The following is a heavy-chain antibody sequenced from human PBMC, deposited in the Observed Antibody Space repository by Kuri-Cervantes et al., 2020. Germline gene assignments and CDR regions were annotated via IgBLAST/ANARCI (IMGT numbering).Heavy chain of an antibody. Sequence: GGSLRLSCAASGFTFSTYTMNWVRQAPGKGLEWVANINQDGSEKYYVDSLKGRFTISRDNAKNSLFLHMNSLRAEDTAVYYCTRHEFGVWNSGSYYDDYWGQGTLVTVSS. CDR3: TRHEFGVWNSGSYYDDY. V-gene: IGHV3-7*03. J-gene: IGHJ4*02. CDR1: GFTFSTYT. CDR2: INQDGSEK. D-gene: IGHD1-26*01.